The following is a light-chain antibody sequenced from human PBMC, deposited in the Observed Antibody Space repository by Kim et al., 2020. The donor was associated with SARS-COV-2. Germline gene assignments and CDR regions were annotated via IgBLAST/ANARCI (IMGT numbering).Light chain of an antibody. J-gene: IGLJ2*01. CDR2: DVT. CDR3: SSYASTNTLL. CDR1: SSDIGNYDS. Sequence: GQSITISCTGTSSDIGNYDSVSWHHQHPGKAPKVMIFDVTKRPSGVSNRFSGSKSGNTASLTISGLQAEDEADYYCSSYASTNTLLFGGGTKLTVL. V-gene: IGLV2-14*03.